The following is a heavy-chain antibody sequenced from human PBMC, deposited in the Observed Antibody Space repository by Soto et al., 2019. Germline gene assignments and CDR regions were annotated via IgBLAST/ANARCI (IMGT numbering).Heavy chain of an antibody. CDR1: GFIFSSHA. CDR3: ASQDYSGNSGGH. CDR2: TSYDGSDK. J-gene: IGHJ1*01. V-gene: IGHV3-30-3*01. Sequence: QVQLVESGGSVVQPGRSLRLSCAASGFIFSSHAVYWVRQPPGKGLEWVAVTSYDGSDKYYADSVKGRFTISRDNSKRMLYLQMNRLRAEDTAVYYCASQDYSGNSGGHWGQGTLVTVS. D-gene: IGHD4-4*01.